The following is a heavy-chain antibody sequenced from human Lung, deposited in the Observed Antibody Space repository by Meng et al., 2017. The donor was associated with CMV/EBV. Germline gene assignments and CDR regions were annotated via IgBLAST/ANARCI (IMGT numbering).Heavy chain of an antibody. CDR2: ISGSGGST. Sequence: GESLKISCAASGFTFSSYAMSWVRQAPGKGLEWVSAISGSGGSTYYADSVKGRFTISRDNSKNTLYLQMNSLRAEDTAVYYCAKDFEYSSSSGEFDYWGQGXLVTVSS. D-gene: IGHD6-6*01. CDR3: AKDFEYSSSSGEFDY. J-gene: IGHJ4*02. V-gene: IGHV3-23*01. CDR1: GFTFSSYA.